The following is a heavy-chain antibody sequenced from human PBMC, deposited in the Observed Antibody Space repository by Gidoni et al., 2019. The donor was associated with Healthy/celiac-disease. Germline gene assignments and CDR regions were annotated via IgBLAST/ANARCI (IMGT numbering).Heavy chain of an antibody. CDR2: ISWNSGSI. CDR3: AKAESYNWNEQTPSDY. CDR1: GFTFHGYA. Sequence: EVQLVESGGGLVQPGGSLRLSCAASGFTFHGYAMRWVRQAPGKGMEWVSGISWNSGSIGYADSVKGGFTSSRDNAKNSLYLQMNSLRAEDTALYYCAKAESYNWNEQTPSDYWGQGTLVTVSS. V-gene: IGHV3-9*01. D-gene: IGHD1-20*01. J-gene: IGHJ4*02.